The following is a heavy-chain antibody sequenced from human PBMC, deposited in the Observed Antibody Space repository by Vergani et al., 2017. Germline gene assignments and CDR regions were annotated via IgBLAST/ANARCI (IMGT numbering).Heavy chain of an antibody. CDR1: GFTFSSYA. V-gene: IGHV3-23*04. D-gene: IGHD5-18*01. CDR3: AKDWGSGYSHYYYGMDV. J-gene: IGHJ6*02. CDR2: ISVIFCST. Sequence: EVQLVESGGGLVKPGGSLRLSCAASGFTFSSYAMSWVRQSPWKGLEWVSAISVIFCSTYYADSVKGRFTISRDNSKNTLYLQMNSLRAEDTAVYYCAKDWGSGYSHYYYGMDVWGQGTTVTVSS.